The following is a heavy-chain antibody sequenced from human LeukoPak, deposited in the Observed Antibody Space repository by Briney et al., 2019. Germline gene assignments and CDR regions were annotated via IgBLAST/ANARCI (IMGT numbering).Heavy chain of an antibody. V-gene: IGHV3-74*01. CDR1: GFTFSSYS. D-gene: IGHD6-25*01. CDR2: INSDGSST. Sequence: GGSLRLSCAASGFTFSSYSMNWVRQAPGKGLVWVSRINSDGSSTSYADSVKGRFTISRDNAKNTLYLQMNSLRAEDTAVYYCARLRRRGGYSSAENKLGSLRFDPWGQGTLVTVSS. J-gene: IGHJ5*02. CDR3: ARLRRRGGYSSAENKLGSLRFDP.